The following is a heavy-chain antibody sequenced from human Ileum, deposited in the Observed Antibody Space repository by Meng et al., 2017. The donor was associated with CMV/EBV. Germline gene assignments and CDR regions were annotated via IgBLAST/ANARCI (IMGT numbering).Heavy chain of an antibody. CDR1: GFTFSAPW. CDR2: INADGSSL. CDR3: TRGVNAAYGLFDY. Sequence: ASGFTFSAPWISFVRQPPGKGLVLVSRINADGSSLNYAASVKGRFTISRDNAKNTLYLQMSSLSTEDTAVYYCTRGVNAAYGLFDYWGQGALVTVSS. J-gene: IGHJ4*02. D-gene: IGHD4-17*01. V-gene: IGHV3-74*01.